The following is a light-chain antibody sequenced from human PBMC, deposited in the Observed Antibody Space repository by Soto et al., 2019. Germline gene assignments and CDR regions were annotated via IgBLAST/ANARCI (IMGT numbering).Light chain of an antibody. V-gene: IGKV3-11*01. CDR1: QSVSSY. CDR2: DAS. J-gene: IGKJ5*01. Sequence: EIVLTQSPATLSLSSGERATLSCRASQSVSSYLAWYQQKPGQAPRLLIYDASNRATGIPARFSGSGSGTDFTLTISSLEPEDFAFYYCQQRSNWSRTITFGQGTRLEIK. CDR3: QQRSNWSRTIT.